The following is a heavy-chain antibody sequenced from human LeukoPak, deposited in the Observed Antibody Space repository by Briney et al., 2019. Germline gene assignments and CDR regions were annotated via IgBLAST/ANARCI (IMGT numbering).Heavy chain of an antibody. CDR1: GFTFSTYG. V-gene: IGHV3-30*02. CDR3: ARGVYYYDSSNCGY. J-gene: IGHJ4*02. Sequence: PGGSLRLSCAASGFTFSTYGMHWVRQAPGKGLEWVAFIQYDGSNKYYADSVKGRFTISRDNSKSTLYLQMNSLRAEDTAMYYCARGVYYYDSSNCGYWGQGTLVTVSS. D-gene: IGHD3-22*01. CDR2: IQYDGSNK.